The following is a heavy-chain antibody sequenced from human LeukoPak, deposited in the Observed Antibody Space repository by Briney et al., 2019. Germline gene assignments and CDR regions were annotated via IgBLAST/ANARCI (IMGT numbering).Heavy chain of an antibody. J-gene: IGHJ4*02. CDR1: GYTFTSYY. D-gene: IGHD6-13*01. Sequence: GASVKVSCKASGYTFTSYYMHWVRQAPGQGLEWMGIINPSGGSTSYAQKFQGRVTMTRDTSTSTVYMELSSLRYEDTAVYYCARDLLLAAAGTGGDYWGQGTLVTVSS. CDR2: INPSGGST. CDR3: ARDLLLAAAGTGGDY. V-gene: IGHV1-46*01.